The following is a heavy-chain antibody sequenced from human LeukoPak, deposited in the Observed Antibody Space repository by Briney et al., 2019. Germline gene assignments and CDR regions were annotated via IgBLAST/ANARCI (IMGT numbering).Heavy chain of an antibody. CDR3: ARDWPRDSFGRSHNAFDI. CDR2: IYYSGST. CDR1: GGSISSYY. J-gene: IGHJ3*02. D-gene: IGHD3-9*01. Sequence: TSETLSLTCTVSGGSISSYYWSWIRQPPGKGLEWIGYIYYSGSTNYNPSLKSRVTISVDTSKNQFSLKLSSVTAADTAVYYCARDWPRDSFGRSHNAFDIWGQGTMVTVSS. V-gene: IGHV4-59*01.